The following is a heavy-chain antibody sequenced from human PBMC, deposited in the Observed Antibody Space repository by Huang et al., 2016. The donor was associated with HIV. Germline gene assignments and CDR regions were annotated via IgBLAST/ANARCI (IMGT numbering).Heavy chain of an antibody. CDR2: ITSSGHNV. D-gene: IGHD5-18*01. Sequence: EVQLVESGGGLVQPGGSLRLSCAASGVTFSRHSMNWVRQAPGKGLEWISYITSSGHNVYYTDSLKGRFTISRDNAKNSLYLQMNSLRAEDTALYYCARVGTYSYGVNALDIWGQGTLVTVSS. CDR3: ARVGTYSYGVNALDI. J-gene: IGHJ3*02. CDR1: GVTFSRHS. V-gene: IGHV3-48*01.